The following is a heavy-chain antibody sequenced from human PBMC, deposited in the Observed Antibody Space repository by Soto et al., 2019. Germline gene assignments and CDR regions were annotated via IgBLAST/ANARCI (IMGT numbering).Heavy chain of an antibody. D-gene: IGHD3-10*01. J-gene: IGHJ4*02. CDR1: GFTVSSND. CDR3: AGIPSGSQSNQIDY. CDR2: IYSGGST. V-gene: IGHV3-53*04. Sequence: EVQLVESGGGLVQPGGSLRLSCAAYGFTVSSNDMSWVRQAPGKGLEWVSVIYSGGSTYYAYSVKGRFTISRDNSENTLYLHMHSLRTEDTAVYYCAGIPSGSQSNQIDYWGQGTLVTVSS.